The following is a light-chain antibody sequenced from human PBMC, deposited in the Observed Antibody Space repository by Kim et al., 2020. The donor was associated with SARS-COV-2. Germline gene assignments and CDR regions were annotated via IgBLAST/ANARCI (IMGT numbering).Light chain of an antibody. V-gene: IGKV1-9*01. CDR2: AAS. CDR3: QQLNNYPRT. CDR1: QGISNY. J-gene: IGKJ1*01. Sequence: ASVGDRVTITYRASQGISNYLTWYQQKPGTAPKVLIKAASTLQSGVPSRFSGSGSGTDFTLTITSLQPEDFATYYCQQLNNYPRTFGQGTKVDIK.